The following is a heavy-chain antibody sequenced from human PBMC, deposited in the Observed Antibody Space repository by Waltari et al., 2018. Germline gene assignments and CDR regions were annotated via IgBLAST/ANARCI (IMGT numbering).Heavy chain of an antibody. V-gene: IGHV3-7*01. CDR1: GLRIIESW. CDR3: ARDAPLYTTGWGYDY. Sequence: EVQLVESGGGLVQPGGSLRLSFEDSGLRIIESWMSWVRQAPGKGPEWVADIKEDGSKIYYVGSVRGRFTISRDNAKNSLYLQMNSLRVEDTAVYYCARDAPLYTTGWGYDYWGQGILVTVSS. D-gene: IGHD6-19*01. CDR2: IKEDGSKI. J-gene: IGHJ4*02.